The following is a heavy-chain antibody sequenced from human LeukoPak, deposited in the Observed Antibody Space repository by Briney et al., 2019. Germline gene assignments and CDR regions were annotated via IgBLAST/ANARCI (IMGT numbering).Heavy chain of an antibody. CDR3: AGGIGGVHFDY. CDR2: INHSGST. Sequence: SETLSLTCAVYGGSFSGYYWSWIRQPPGKGLEWIGEINHSGSTNYNPSLKSRVTISVDTSKNQFSLKLSSVTAADTAVYYCAGGIGGVHFDYWGQGTLVTVSS. V-gene: IGHV4-34*01. J-gene: IGHJ4*02. CDR1: GGSFSGYY. D-gene: IGHD2-8*01.